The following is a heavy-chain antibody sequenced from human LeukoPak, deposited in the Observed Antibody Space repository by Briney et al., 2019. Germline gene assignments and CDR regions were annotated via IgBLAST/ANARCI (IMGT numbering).Heavy chain of an antibody. V-gene: IGHV3-23*01. J-gene: IGHJ5*02. CDR3: AKDRDSSSWYLYWFDP. CDR1: GFTFSSYA. Sequence: GGSLRLSCAASGFTFSSYAMSWVRQAPGKGLEWVSAISGNGAGTYYADSVKGRFTISRDNSKNTLYLQMNSLRAEDTAVYYCAKDRDSSSWYLYWFDPWGQGTLVTVS. CDR2: ISGNGAGT. D-gene: IGHD6-13*01.